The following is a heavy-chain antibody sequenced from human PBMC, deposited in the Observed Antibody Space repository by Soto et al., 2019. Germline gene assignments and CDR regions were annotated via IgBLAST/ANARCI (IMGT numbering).Heavy chain of an antibody. CDR3: SRGTAGSDWFEP. CDR1: GFTFSSIG. CDR2: ISGSGGTT. Sequence: EVQLLESGGGLVQPGGSLRLSCAASGFTFSSIGMSWVRQAPGQGLEWVSGISGSGGTTYYADSVKGRFTISRDNSKNPVSVQMNRLRAADTLVYFCSRGTAGSDWFEPWGQGTLVTVSS. V-gene: IGHV3-23*01. D-gene: IGHD2-8*02. J-gene: IGHJ5*02.